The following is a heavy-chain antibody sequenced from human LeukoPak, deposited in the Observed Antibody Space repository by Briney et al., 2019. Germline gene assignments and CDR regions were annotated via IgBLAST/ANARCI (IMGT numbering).Heavy chain of an antibody. D-gene: IGHD2-15*01. J-gene: IGHJ4*02. CDR3: ARDSSCSGGSCYSGVEYYFDY. Sequence: GRSLRLSCAASGFTFSSYAMHWVRQAPGKGLEWVAVISYDGSNKYYADSVKGRFTISRDNFKNTLYLQMNSLRAEDTAVYYCARDSSCSGGSCYSGVEYYFDYWGQGTLVTVSS. V-gene: IGHV3-30*04. CDR1: GFTFSSYA. CDR2: ISYDGSNK.